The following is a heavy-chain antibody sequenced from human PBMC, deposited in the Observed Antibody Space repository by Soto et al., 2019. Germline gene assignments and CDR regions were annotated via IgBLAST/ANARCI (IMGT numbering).Heavy chain of an antibody. CDR2: SIPIVGTA. CDR1: GGTFSSYA. V-gene: IGHV1-69*01. CDR3: ARLYDSSGYYKNDAFDI. Sequence: QVQLVQSGAEVKKPGSSVKVSCKASGGTFSSYAISWVRQAPGQGLEWMGGSIPIVGTANYAQKFQGRVTITADESTSTAYMELSSLRSEDTAVYYCARLYDSSGYYKNDAFDIWGQGTMVTVSS. J-gene: IGHJ3*02. D-gene: IGHD3-22*01.